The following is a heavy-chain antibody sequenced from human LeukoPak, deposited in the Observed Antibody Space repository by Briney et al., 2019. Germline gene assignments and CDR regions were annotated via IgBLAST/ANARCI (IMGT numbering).Heavy chain of an antibody. D-gene: IGHD3-22*01. CDR3: ARPLRSEVGYYDSSGYYYDWFDP. CDR2: ISAYNGNT. Sequence: ASVKVSCKASGYTLTNYGISWVRQAPGQGLEWMGWISAYNGNTNYAQKLQGRVTMTTDTSTSTAYMELRSLRSDDTAVYYCARPLRSEVGYYDSSGYYYDWFDPWGQGTLVTVSS. J-gene: IGHJ5*02. CDR1: GYTLTNYG. V-gene: IGHV1-18*01.